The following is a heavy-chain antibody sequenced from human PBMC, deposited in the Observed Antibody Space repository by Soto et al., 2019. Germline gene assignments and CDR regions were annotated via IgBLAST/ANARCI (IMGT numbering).Heavy chain of an antibody. CDR2: IYWDDDK. CDR1: GFSLSTSGVG. CDR3: AHSCAANFVPPWVPAADDAFDI. J-gene: IGHJ3*02. Sequence: QITLKESGPTLVKPTQPLTLTCTFSGFSLSTSGVGVGWIRQPPGKALERLALIYWDDDKRYSPSLKSRLTITKDTSKNQVALTMTNMDPVDTATYYCAHSCAANFVPPWVPAADDAFDIWGQGTMVTVSS. V-gene: IGHV2-5*02. D-gene: IGHD2-2*01.